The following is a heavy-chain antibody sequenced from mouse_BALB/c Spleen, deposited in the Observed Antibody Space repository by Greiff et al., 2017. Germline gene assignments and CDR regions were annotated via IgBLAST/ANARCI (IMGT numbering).Heavy chain of an antibody. CDR3: ARDQGDY. CDR2: ISDGGSYT. CDR1: GFTFSSYA. J-gene: IGHJ4*01. D-gene: IGHD3-2*02. V-gene: IGHV5-4*02. Sequence: DVQLVESGGGLVKPGGSLKLSCAASGFTFSSYAMYWVRQTPEKRLEWVATISDGGSYTYYPDSVKGRFTISRDNAKNNLYLQMSSLKSEDTAMYYCARDQGDYWGQGTSVTVSS.